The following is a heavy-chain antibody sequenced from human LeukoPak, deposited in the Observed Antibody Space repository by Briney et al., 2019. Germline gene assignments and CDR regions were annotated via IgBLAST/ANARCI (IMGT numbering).Heavy chain of an antibody. V-gene: IGHV1-69*02. CDR3: ARGYCSSTSCYAYYYYYMDV. J-gene: IGHJ6*03. CDR2: IIPILGIA. D-gene: IGHD2-2*01. Sequence: PVKVSCKASGGTFSSYTISWVRQAPGQGLEWMGRIIPILGIANYAQKFQGRVTITADKSTSTAYMELSSLRSEDTAVYYCARGYCSSTSCYAYYYYYMDVWGKGTTVTVSS. CDR1: GGTFSSYT.